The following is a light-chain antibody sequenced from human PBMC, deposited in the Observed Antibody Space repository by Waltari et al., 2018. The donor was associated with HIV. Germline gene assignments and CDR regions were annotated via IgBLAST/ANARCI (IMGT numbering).Light chain of an antibody. Sequence: SSELTPDQSVSVALGHPVRITCQGDSLRSYYASWYQQKSGQAPVVVFFGRNNRPPGIPDRFSGSSSGNTASLTITGAQAEDEADYYCHSRDSSGYHVVFGGGTKVTVL. CDR2: GRN. J-gene: IGLJ2*01. CDR1: SLRSYY. V-gene: IGLV3-19*01. CDR3: HSRDSSGYHVV.